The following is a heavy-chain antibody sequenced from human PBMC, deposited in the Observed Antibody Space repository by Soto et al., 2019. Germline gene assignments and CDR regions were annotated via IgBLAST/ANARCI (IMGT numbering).Heavy chain of an antibody. CDR1: GGSISSGGYY. CDR3: ARDWVTYDYTGDYYYYGMDV. CDR2: IYYSGST. J-gene: IGHJ6*02. D-gene: IGHD4-4*01. Sequence: SETLSLTCTVSGGSISSGGYYWSWIRQHPGKGLEWIGYIYYSGSTYYNPSLKSRVTISVDTSKNQFSLKLSSVTAADTAVYYCARDWVTYDYTGDYYYYGMDVWGQGTTVTVSS. V-gene: IGHV4-31*03.